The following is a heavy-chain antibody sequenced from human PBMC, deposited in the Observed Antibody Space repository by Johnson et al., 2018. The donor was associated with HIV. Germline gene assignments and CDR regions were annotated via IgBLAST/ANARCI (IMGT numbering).Heavy chain of an antibody. CDR3: TRDGVYSSPHDAFDI. CDR1: GFTFSSYW. J-gene: IGHJ3*02. CDR2: IKEDGSED. Sequence: VQLVESGGGLVQPGGSLRLSCAASGFTFSSYWMSWVRQAPGKGLEWVDNIKEDGSEDYYVDSLKGRFTISRDNAQNSLYLQMDNLRAEDSAVYYCTRDGVYSSPHDAFDIWGQGTVVTVSS. D-gene: IGHD6-13*01. V-gene: IGHV3-7*03.